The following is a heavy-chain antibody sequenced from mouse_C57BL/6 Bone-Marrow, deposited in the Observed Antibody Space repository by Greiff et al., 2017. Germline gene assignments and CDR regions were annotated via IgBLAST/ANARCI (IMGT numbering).Heavy chain of an antibody. D-gene: IGHD2-5*01. CDR2: IDPSDSET. J-gene: IGHJ3*01. CDR1: GYTFTSYW. Sequence: QVQLKQPGAELVRPGSSVKLSCKASGYTFTSYWMHWVKQRPIQGLEWIGNIDPSDSETHYNQKFKDKATLTVDKSSSTAYMQLSSLTSEDSAVYYCARKGAYYSNWGFAYWGQGTLVTVSA. CDR3: ARKGAYYSNWGFAY. V-gene: IGHV1-52*01.